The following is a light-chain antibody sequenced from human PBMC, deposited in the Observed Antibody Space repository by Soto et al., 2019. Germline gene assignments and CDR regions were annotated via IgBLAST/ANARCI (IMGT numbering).Light chain of an antibody. Sequence: QCVLTQPASVSGSPLQSITISCTGTSSVVGSYNLVSWYQQHPGKAPKLMIYEVSKRPSGVSNRFSGSKSGNTASLTISGLQAEDEADYYCCSYAGSSTFDFGTGTKVTVL. CDR3: CSYAGSSTFD. CDR1: SSVVGSYNL. J-gene: IGLJ1*01. V-gene: IGLV2-23*02. CDR2: EVS.